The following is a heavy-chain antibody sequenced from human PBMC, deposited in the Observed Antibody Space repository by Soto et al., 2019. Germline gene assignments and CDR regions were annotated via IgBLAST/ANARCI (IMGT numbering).Heavy chain of an antibody. V-gene: IGHV1-46*01. CDR3: ARGGHVVVVTAALDY. J-gene: IGHJ4*02. Sequence: QVQLVQSGAEVKKPGASVKVSCKASGDTFTDYYIHWVRQAPGQGLEWMGTVNPSGGHTTYAQHFLGRRTMTRETSTSTLYMEVNILTSEDTAVYYCARGGHVVVVTAALDYWGQGTLVTVSS. D-gene: IGHD2-21*02. CDR2: VNPSGGHT. CDR1: GDTFTDYY.